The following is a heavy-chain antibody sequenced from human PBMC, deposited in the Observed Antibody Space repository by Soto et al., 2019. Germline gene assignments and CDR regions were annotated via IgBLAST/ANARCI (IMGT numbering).Heavy chain of an antibody. J-gene: IGHJ5*02. CDR3: ARPNRYGGTPRGRFDP. CDR2: IYYSGST. Sequence: QLQLQESGPGLVKPSETLSLTCTVSGGSISSSSYYWGWIRQPPGKGLEWIGSIYYSGSTYYNPSLKSRVTISVDTSKNQFSLKLSSVTAADTAVYYCARPNRYGGTPRGRFDPWGQGTLVTVSS. V-gene: IGHV4-39*01. D-gene: IGHD2-15*01. CDR1: GGSISSSSYY.